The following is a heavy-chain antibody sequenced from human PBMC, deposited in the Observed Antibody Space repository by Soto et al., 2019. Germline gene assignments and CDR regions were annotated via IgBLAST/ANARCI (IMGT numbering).Heavy chain of an antibody. CDR1: GGSISSSSYY. J-gene: IGHJ6*02. V-gene: IGHV4-39*01. CDR3: ARISGAEKGSSTYYYYYGMDV. D-gene: IGHD6-6*01. Sequence: SETLSLTCTVSGGSISSSSYYWGWIRQPPGKGLEWIGSIYYSGSTYYNPSLKSRVTISVDTSKNQFSLKLSSVAAADTAVYYCARISGAEKGSSTYYYYYGMDVWGQGTTVTVSS. CDR2: IYYSGST.